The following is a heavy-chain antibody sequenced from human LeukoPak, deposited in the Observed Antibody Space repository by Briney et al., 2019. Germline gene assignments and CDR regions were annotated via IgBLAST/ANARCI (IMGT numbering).Heavy chain of an antibody. D-gene: IGHD3-16*02. J-gene: IGHJ5*02. CDR1: GYTFTSYG. CDR2: ISAYNGST. CDR3: AREGPYDYVWGSYRYTGSWFDP. V-gene: IGHV1-18*01. Sequence: ASVKVSCKASGYTFTSYGISWVRQAPGQGLEWMGWISAYNGSTNYAQKLQGRVTMTTDTSTSTAYMELRSLRSDDTAVYYCAREGPYDYVWGSYRYTGSWFDPWGQGTLVTVSS.